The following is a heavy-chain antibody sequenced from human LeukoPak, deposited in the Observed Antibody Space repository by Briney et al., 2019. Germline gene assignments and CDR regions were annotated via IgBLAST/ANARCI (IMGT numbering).Heavy chain of an antibody. CDR2: MNPNSGNT. V-gene: IGHV1-8*01. Sequence: ASVTVSCKASGYTFTSYDINWVRQATGQGLEWMGWMNPNSGNTGYAQKFQGRVTMTRNTSISTAYMELSSLRSEDTAVYYCATIDYYGSGSYYTSWGQGTLVTVSS. D-gene: IGHD3-10*01. CDR1: GYTFTSYD. CDR3: ATIDYYGSGSYYTS. J-gene: IGHJ5*02.